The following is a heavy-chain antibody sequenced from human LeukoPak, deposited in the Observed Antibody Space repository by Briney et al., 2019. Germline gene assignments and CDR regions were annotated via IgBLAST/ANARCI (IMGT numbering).Heavy chain of an antibody. J-gene: IGHJ2*01. D-gene: IGHD2-2*01. Sequence: PSETLSLTCTVSGGSISSYYWSWIRQPPGKGLEWIGYIYHSGSTYYNPSLKSRVTISVDRSKNQFSLKLSSVTAADTAVYYCARTYRNIVVIPAAIVQTVIYWYFDLWGRGTLVTVSS. V-gene: IGHV4-59*12. CDR1: GGSISSYY. CDR2: IYHSGST. CDR3: ARTYRNIVVIPAAIVQTVIYWYFDL.